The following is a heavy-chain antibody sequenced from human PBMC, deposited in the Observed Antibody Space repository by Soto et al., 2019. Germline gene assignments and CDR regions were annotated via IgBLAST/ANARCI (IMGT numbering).Heavy chain of an antibody. V-gene: IGHV1-24*01. Sequence: QVQLVQSGAEVKKPGASVKVSCKVSGYTLTELSMHWVRQAPGKGLEWMGGFDPEDGETIYAQKFQGRVTMTEDTSTGTAYMELSSLRSEDTAVYYCATIGVVPAAITTSTYWFDPWGQGTLVTVSS. CDR2: FDPEDGET. J-gene: IGHJ5*02. CDR1: GYTLTELS. CDR3: ATIGVVPAAITTSTYWFDP. D-gene: IGHD2-2*02.